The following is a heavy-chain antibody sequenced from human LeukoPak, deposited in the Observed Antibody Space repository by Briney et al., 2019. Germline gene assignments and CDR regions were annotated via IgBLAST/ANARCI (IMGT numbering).Heavy chain of an antibody. Sequence: GASVKVSCKASGYTFTGYYMHWVRQAPGQGLEWMGWINPNSGGTNYAQKFQGRVTITRDTSASTAYMELSSLRSEDTAVYYCARLDDYYYYYYGMDVWGQGTTVTVSS. J-gene: IGHJ6*02. CDR1: GYTFTGYY. CDR2: INPNSGGT. V-gene: IGHV1-2*02. D-gene: IGHD5-12*01. CDR3: ARLDDYYYYYYGMDV.